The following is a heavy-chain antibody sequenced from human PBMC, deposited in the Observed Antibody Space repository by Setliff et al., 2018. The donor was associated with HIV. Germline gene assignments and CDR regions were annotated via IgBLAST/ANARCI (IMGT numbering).Heavy chain of an antibody. Sequence: SETLSLTCAVSGYSISTAYYWGWIRQPPGKGLEWIGSIYYSGSTSYNPSLKSRVTISVDTSKNQFSLRLSSVTAADTAVDYCASGYNFWSGYCVVAEYYQYWGQGTLVTVSS. CDR1: GYSISTAYY. CDR2: IYYSGST. D-gene: IGHD3-3*01. J-gene: IGHJ1*01. CDR3: ASGYNFWSGYCVVAEYYQY. V-gene: IGHV4-38-2*01.